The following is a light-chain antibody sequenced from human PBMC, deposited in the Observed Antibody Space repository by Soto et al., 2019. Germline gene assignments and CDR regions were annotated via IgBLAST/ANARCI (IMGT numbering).Light chain of an antibody. Sequence: EIVMTQSPATLSVSPGERATLSCRASQSVSSNLAWYQQKPRQAPRLLIYGASTRATGIPARFSGSGSGTEFTLTISSLQSEDFAVYYCQQYNNWNTFGQGTKLEIK. CDR2: GAS. J-gene: IGKJ2*01. V-gene: IGKV3-15*01. CDR3: QQYNNWNT. CDR1: QSVSSN.